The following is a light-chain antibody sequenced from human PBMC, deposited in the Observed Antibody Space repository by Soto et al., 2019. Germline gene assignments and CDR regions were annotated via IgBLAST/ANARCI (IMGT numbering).Light chain of an antibody. CDR2: GAS. Sequence: EVVLTQSPGTLSLSPGERATLSCRASQDVGSSYLAWYQQKPGQTPRLLISGASTRATGIPDRFSGSGSGADFTLTISRLEPEDFAVYYCQQYNDWPLTFGGGTKVEIK. V-gene: IGKV3-20*01. CDR1: QDVGSSY. J-gene: IGKJ4*01. CDR3: QQYNDWPLT.